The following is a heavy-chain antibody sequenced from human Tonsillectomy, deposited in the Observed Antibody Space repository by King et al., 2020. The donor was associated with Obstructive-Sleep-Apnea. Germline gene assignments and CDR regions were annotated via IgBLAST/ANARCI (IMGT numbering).Heavy chain of an antibody. CDR1: GFTVDNYA. V-gene: IGHV3-9*01. D-gene: IGHD1-26*01. CDR2: ISWNSVNI. CDR3: AKDIGGNYPASDYYYGMDV. Sequence: VQLVESGGGLVQPGRSLRLSCAASGFTVDNYAMHWVRQAPAKGLEGVSGISWNSVNIGYADSVKGRFTISRDNARNSLYLQMNSLGAEDTALYYCAKDIGGNYPASDYYYGMDVWGQGTTVTVSS. J-gene: IGHJ6*02.